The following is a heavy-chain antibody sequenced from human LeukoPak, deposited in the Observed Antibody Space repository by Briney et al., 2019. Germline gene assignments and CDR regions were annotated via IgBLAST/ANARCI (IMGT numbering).Heavy chain of an antibody. J-gene: IGHJ4*02. CDR1: GFTFSDYY. CDR3: ARSFLSIAAAATDY. V-gene: IGHV3-11*04. CDR2: ISSSGSTI. D-gene: IGHD6-13*01. Sequence: GGSLRLSCAASGFTFSDYYMSWIRQAPGKGLEWVSYISSSGSTIYYAGSVKGRFTISRDNAKNSLYLQMNSLRAEDTAVYYCARSFLSIAAAATDYWGQGTLVTVSS.